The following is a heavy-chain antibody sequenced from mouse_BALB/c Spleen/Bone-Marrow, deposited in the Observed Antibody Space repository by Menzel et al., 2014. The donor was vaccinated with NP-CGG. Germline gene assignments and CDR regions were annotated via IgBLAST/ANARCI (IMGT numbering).Heavy chain of an antibody. Sequence: EVKLMESGGGLVQPGGSLKLSCAASGFDFSRYWMSWVRQAPGKGLEWIGEINPDSSTINYTPSLKDKFIISRDNAKNTLCLQMSKVRSEDTALYYCERLSYYGRFAYWGQGTLVTVSA. CDR1: GFDFSRYW. CDR3: ERLSYYGRFAY. CDR2: INPDSSTI. V-gene: IGHV4-1*02. J-gene: IGHJ3*01. D-gene: IGHD1-1*01.